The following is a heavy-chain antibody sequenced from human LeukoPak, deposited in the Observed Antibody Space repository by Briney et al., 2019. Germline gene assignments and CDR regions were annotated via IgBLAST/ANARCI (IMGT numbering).Heavy chain of an antibody. CDR2: IYSSGST. CDR3: ARDLLGRGGSFDY. D-gene: IGHD2-15*01. J-gene: IGHJ4*02. CDR1: GGSISTYY. Sequence: PSETLSLTCTVSGGSISTYYGSWIRHPPGKGLEWIGYIYSSGSTNYNPSLKSRVTMSVDTSKNQFSLTLNSVTAADTAVYYCARDLLGRGGSFDYWGQGTLVTVSS. V-gene: IGHV4-59*01.